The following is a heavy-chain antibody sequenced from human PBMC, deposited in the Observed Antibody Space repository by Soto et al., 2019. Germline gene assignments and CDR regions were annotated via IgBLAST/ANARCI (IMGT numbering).Heavy chain of an antibody. CDR3: ARERPDGTRLDP. J-gene: IGHJ5*02. CDR1: GGSISSGDYY. CDR2: IYYSGNT. D-gene: IGHD2-2*01. V-gene: IGHV4-30-4*01. Sequence: QVQLQESGPGLVKPSQTLSLTCTVSGGSISSGDYYWSWIRQPPGKGLEWIGYIYYSGNTYYSPSLKSRVTISVDTSKHQFSLKLRSVTAADTAVYYCARERPDGTRLDPWGQGTLVTVSS.